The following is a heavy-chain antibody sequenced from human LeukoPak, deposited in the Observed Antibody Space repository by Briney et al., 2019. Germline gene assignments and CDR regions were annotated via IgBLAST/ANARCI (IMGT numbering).Heavy chain of an antibody. CDR3: ARIVRATTNFDY. V-gene: IGHV1-18*01. Sequence: ASVKVSCKASGYTFTSYGISWVRQAPGQGLEWMGWISAYNGNTHYAQNLQGRVTMTTDTSTSTAYMELRSLRSDDTAVYYCARIVRATTNFDYWGQGTVVTVSS. CDR1: GYTFTSYG. D-gene: IGHD1-26*01. J-gene: IGHJ4*02. CDR2: ISAYNGNT.